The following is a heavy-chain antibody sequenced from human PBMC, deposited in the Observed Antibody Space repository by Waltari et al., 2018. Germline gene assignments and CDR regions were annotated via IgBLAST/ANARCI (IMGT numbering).Heavy chain of an antibody. J-gene: IGHJ4*01. D-gene: IGHD6-13*01. CDR3: ARVGPYSTSYYFDT. CDR2: ISSGSDTI. CDR1: GFTLRSDN. Sequence: DVQLVESGGGLMPPGVSLRLSCAVSGFTLRSDNRKWVSQAPGKGLEWVSYISSGSDTIYYADSVKGRFTISRDNAQNSLYLEMNSLRGEDTAVYYCARVGPYSTSYYFDTWGQGTLVTVSS. V-gene: IGHV3-48*01.